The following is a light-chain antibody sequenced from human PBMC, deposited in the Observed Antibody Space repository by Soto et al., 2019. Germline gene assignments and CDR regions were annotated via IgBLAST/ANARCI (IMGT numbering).Light chain of an antibody. CDR2: AAS. J-gene: IGKJ2*01. CDR3: QKYNSAPYT. CDR1: QGIINY. V-gene: IGKV1-27*01. Sequence: DIQMTQSPSSLSASVGDSVTITCRASQGIINYLAWYQQKPGKVPKLLISAASTLQSGVPFRFSGGGSGTDFTLTISSLQPEDVATYYCQKYNSAPYTFGQGTKLEIK.